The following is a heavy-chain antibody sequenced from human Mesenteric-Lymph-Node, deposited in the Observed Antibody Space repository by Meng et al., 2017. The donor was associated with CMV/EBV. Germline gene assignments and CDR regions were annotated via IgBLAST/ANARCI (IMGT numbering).Heavy chain of an antibody. J-gene: IGHJ4*02. Sequence: GGSLRLSCVASGYIFKKCSMTWVRQPPGKGLEWVANIKQDGGDKYCEGSVKGRFTISRDNSKNTLYLQMNSLRAEDTAVYYCAKDRNWGFTESDYWGQGTLVTVSS. CDR3: AKDRNWGFTESDY. V-gene: IGHV3-7*03. D-gene: IGHD7-27*01. CDR2: IKQDGGDK. CDR1: GYIFKKCS.